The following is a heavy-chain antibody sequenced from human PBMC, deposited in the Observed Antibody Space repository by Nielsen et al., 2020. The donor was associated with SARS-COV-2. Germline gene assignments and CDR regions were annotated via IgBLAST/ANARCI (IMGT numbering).Heavy chain of an antibody. V-gene: IGHV3-30-3*01. CDR3: ARASVGATTPDYFDY. Sequence: GESLKISCAASGFTFSSYAMHWVRQAPGKGLEWVAVISYDGSNKYYADSVKGRFTISRDNSKNTLYLQMNSLRAEDTAVYYCARASVGATTPDYFDYWGQGTLVTVSS. CDR2: ISYDGSNK. J-gene: IGHJ4*02. D-gene: IGHD1-26*01. CDR1: GFTFSSYA.